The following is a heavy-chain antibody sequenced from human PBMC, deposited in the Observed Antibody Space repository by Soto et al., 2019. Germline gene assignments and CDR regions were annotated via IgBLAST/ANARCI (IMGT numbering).Heavy chain of an antibody. J-gene: IGHJ4*02. D-gene: IGHD3-16*01. CDR2: ISHSGTV. CDR3: ARDYDGFDY. V-gene: IGHV4-4*02. Sequence: PSETLSLTCDVSSVSITSSNWWTWVRQPPGKGLEWLGKISHSGTVNYNATLRSRVTISVDKPKSQLSLKLMSVTAADTAVYYCARDYDGFDYWGPGILVTVSS. CDR1: SVSITSSNW.